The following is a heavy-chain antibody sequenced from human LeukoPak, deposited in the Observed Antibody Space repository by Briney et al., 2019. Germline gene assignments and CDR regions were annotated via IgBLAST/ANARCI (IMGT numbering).Heavy chain of an antibody. CDR1: GFTFSTYG. V-gene: IGHV3-23*01. CDR2: ISGSGGST. Sequence: GGSLRLSCAASGFTFSTYGMTWVRQAPGKGLEWVSAISGSGGSTYYADSVKGRFTISRDNSKNTLYLQMNSLRAEDTAVYYCAKDWTGTKPFDLWGRGTLVTVSS. D-gene: IGHD3/OR15-3a*01. J-gene: IGHJ2*01. CDR3: AKDWTGTKPFDL.